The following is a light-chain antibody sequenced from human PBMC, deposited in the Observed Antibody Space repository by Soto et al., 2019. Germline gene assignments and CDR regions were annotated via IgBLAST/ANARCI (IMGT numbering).Light chain of an antibody. J-gene: IGLJ1*01. V-gene: IGLV1-40*01. CDR1: SSNIGAGYN. Sequence: QSVLTQPPSVSGAPGQRVTISCTGSSSNIGAGYNVHWYKQLPGTAPKFVIYDNNNRPSGVPDRFSGSKSGTSASLAITGLQAEDEADYYCQSYDSSLSGFYVFGTGTKLTVL. CDR2: DNN. CDR3: QSYDSSLSGFYV.